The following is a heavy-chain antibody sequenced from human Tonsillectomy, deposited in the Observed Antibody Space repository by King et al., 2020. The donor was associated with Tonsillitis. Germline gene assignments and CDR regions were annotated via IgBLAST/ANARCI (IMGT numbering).Heavy chain of an antibody. CDR3: ARVPPVAGNKYFFDY. J-gene: IGHJ4*02. CDR2: IYYSGST. CDR1: GGSINSYY. Sequence: QLQESGPGLVKPSETLSLTCTVSGGSINSYYWGWIRPPPGKGLEWIGYIYYSGSTNYKPSLKSRVTISVDTSKDQFSLQLSSVTAADTAVYYCARVPPVAGNKYFFDYWGQGTLVTVSS. V-gene: IGHV4-59*01. D-gene: IGHD6-19*01.